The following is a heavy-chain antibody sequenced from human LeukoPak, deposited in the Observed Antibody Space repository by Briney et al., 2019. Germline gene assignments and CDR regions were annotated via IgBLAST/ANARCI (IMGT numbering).Heavy chain of an antibody. CDR2: ISYDGSNK. D-gene: IGHD6-19*01. J-gene: IGHJ4*02. V-gene: IGHV3-30*04. CDR1: GFTFSSYA. Sequence: PGGSLRLSCAASGFTFSSYAMHWVRQAPGKGLEWVAVISYDGSNKYYADSVKGRFTISRDNSRNTLYLQINSLRVEDTAVYYCAKGGGWLYYFDYWGQGTLVTVSS. CDR3: AKGGGWLYYFDY.